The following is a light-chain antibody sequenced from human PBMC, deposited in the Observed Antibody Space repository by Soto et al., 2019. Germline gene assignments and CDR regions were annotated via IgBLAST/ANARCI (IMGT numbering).Light chain of an antibody. Sequence: DVVMTQSPLSLPVTLGQPASISCRSTQSFIHSNGNTYLTWFQQRPGQSPRRLIYQVFNRDSGVPDRFSGSGSGTDFELKISRVEAEDVGVYYCMQGSLWPFTFGQGTRLEIK. V-gene: IGKV2-30*02. CDR1: QSFIHSNGNTY. CDR2: QVF. CDR3: MQGSLWPFT. J-gene: IGKJ2*01.